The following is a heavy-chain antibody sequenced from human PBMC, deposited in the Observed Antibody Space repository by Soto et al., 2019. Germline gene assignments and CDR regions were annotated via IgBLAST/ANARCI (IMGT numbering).Heavy chain of an antibody. J-gene: IGHJ4*02. V-gene: IGHV4-61*01. CDR1: GDSVSSGNNY. CDR2: IYYSGST. D-gene: IGHD6-13*01. Sequence: PSETLSLTCTVSGDSVSSGNNYWSWIRQPPGKGLEWVGYIYYSGSTKYNPSLESRVSISVDKSKNQFSLKLTSVTAADTAVYYCARDPAPYIAAAGTGFDSWGQGTLVTGSS. CDR3: ARDPAPYIAAAGTGFDS.